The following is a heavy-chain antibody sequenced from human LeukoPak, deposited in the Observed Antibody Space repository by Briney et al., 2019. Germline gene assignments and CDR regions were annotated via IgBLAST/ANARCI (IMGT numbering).Heavy chain of an antibody. J-gene: IGHJ6*03. Sequence: PGEFLKISCKGSGYSFTNYWIAWVRPMPGKGLEWRGIIYPGDSDATYSPSFQGQVTISADKSISTAYLQWSSLKASDSAMYYCARHDSRPDLWSGYSNVPSTTPFHYYYMDVWGKGTTVTVSS. D-gene: IGHD3-3*01. CDR3: ARHDSRPDLWSGYSNVPSTTPFHYYYMDV. V-gene: IGHV5-51*01. CDR1: GYSFTNYW. CDR2: IYPGDSDA.